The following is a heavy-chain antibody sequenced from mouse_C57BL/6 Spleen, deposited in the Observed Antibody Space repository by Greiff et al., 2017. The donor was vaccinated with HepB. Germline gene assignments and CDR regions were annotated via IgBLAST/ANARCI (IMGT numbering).Heavy chain of an antibody. J-gene: IGHJ2*01. CDR1: GFTFSSYT. CDR3: ARRDYGSYYYFDY. D-gene: IGHD1-1*01. CDR2: ISGGGGNT. Sequence: EVKLMESGGGLVKPGGSLKLSCAASGFTFSSYTMSWVRQTPEKRLEWVATISGGGGNTYYPDSVKGRFTISRDNAKNTLYLQMSSLRSEDTALYYCARRDYGSYYYFDYWGQGTTLTVSS. V-gene: IGHV5-9*01.